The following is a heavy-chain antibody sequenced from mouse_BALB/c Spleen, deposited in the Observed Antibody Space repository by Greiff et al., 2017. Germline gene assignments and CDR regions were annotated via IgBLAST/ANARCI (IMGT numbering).Heavy chain of an antibody. CDR1: GFTFSSFG. V-gene: IGHV5-17*02. J-gene: IGHJ4*01. D-gene: IGHD1-1*01. Sequence: EVKLVESGGGLVQPGGSRKLSCAASGFTFSSFGMHWVRQAPEKGLEWVAYISSGSSTIYYADTVKGRFTISRDNPKNTLFLQMTSLRSEDTAMYYCARWGTTVVATNAMDYWGQGTSVTVSS. CDR3: ARWGTTVVATNAMDY. CDR2: ISSGSSTI.